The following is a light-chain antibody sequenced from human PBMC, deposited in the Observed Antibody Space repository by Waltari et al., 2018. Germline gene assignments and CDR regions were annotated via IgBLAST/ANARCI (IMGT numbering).Light chain of an antibody. J-gene: IGKJ2*01. V-gene: IGKV1-5*03. CDR2: KAS. CDR3: QQYHSYSYT. Sequence: DIQMTQSPSTLSASVGDRVTITCRASQSISSWLAWYQQKPGKAPKLLIYKASTLQSGVPSRFSGSGSVSDFTLTISSLQPDDFATYYCQQYHSYSYTCGQGTKLEIK. CDR1: QSISSW.